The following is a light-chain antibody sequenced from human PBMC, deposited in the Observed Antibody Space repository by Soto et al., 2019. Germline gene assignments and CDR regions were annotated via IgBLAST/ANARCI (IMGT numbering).Light chain of an antibody. V-gene: IGLV3-1*01. CDR3: LAWDSSTASYV. CDR1: KLDDKY. J-gene: IGLJ1*01. Sequence: SYELTQPPSVSVSPGQTANITCSGDKLDDKYTSWYRQRLGQSPVLVIYQDVRRPSGIPERFSGSTSGHTATLTVTGTQAMDEADYYCLAWDSSTASYVFGTGTKLTVL. CDR2: QDV.